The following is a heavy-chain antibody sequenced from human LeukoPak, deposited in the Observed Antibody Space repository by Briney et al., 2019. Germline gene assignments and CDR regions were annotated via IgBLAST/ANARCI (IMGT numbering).Heavy chain of an antibody. CDR3: ASTEGGRLGLFDP. CDR1: GFTFSSYW. CDR2: IKQDGSEK. D-gene: IGHD3-16*01. V-gene: IGHV3-7*03. Sequence: PGGSLRLSCAASGFTFSSYWMSWVRQAPGKGLEWVANIKQDGSEKYYVDSVKGRFTISRDNAKNSLYLQMNSLRAEDTAVYYCASTEGGRLGLFDPWGQGTLVTVSS. J-gene: IGHJ5*02.